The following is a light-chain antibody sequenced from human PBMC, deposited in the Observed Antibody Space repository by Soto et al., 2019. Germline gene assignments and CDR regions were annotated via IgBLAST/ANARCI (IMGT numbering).Light chain of an antibody. Sequence: QSALTKPASGSGSPGQSITISCTGTSSDVGSYNLVSWYQQHPGKAPKLMIYEGSKRPSGVSNRFSGSKSGNTASLTISGLQAEDEADYYCCSYAGSSTLWVFGGGTKLTVL. CDR1: SSDVGSYNL. CDR2: EGS. CDR3: CSYAGSSTLWV. J-gene: IGLJ3*02. V-gene: IGLV2-23*01.